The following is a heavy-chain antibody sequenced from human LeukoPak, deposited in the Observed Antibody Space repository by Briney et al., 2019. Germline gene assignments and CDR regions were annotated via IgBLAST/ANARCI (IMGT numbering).Heavy chain of an antibody. Sequence: RAGGSLRLSCAASGFTFSSYGMHWVRQAPGKGLVWVSPINSDGSITSYSDSVKGRFTISRDNANNTLYLQMNSLRAEDTAVYYCVRVWAWSSDYWGQGTLVTVPS. V-gene: IGHV3-74*01. J-gene: IGHJ4*01. CDR2: INSDGSIT. CDR1: GFTFSSYG. D-gene: IGHD2-15*01. CDR3: VRVWAWSSDY.